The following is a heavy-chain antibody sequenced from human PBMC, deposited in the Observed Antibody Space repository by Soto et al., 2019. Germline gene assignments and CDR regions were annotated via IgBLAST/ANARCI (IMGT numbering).Heavy chain of an antibody. D-gene: IGHD3-22*01. CDR2: ISAYNGHT. J-gene: IGHJ1*01. Sequence: ASVKVSCKASGYTFTNCGFSWVRQAPGQGLEWLGWISAYNGHTNYAQKLQGRVTLTTDTSTSTAYMELTSLRSDDTAVYYCARDRSGYSTRPEYFQHWGQGTLVTVSS. CDR1: GYTFTNCG. CDR3: ARDRSGYSTRPEYFQH. V-gene: IGHV1-18*01.